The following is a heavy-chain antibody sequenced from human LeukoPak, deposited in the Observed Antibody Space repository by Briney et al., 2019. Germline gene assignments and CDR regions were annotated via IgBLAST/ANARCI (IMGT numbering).Heavy chain of an antibody. CDR3: AKEFGRVAATARDY. Sequence: GGSLRLSCAASGFTFSSYGMHWVRQAPGKGLEWVSAISGSGGSTYYADSVKGRFTISRDNSKNTLYLQMNSLRAEDTAVYYCAKEFGRVAATARDYWGQGTLVTVSS. CDR1: GFTFSSYG. D-gene: IGHD2-15*01. CDR2: ISGSGGST. J-gene: IGHJ4*02. V-gene: IGHV3-23*01.